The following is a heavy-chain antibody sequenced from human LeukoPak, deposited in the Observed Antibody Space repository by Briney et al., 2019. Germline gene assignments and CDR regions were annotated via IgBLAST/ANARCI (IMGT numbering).Heavy chain of an antibody. CDR3: ARAFLDTAMAFDY. CDR1: GDSVSSYY. J-gene: IGHJ4*02. CDR2: ISTSGST. D-gene: IGHD5-18*01. V-gene: IGHV4-4*09. Sequence: SETLSLTCTVSGDSVSSYYWGWIRRSPGKGLECLGYISTSGSTNYHPSLKSRVAISVDTSKNQFSLKLSSVTAADTAVYYCARAFLDTAMAFDYWGQGTLVTVAS.